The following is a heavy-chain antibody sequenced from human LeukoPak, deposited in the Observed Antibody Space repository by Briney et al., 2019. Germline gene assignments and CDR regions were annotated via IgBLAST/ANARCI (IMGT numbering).Heavy chain of an antibody. CDR1: GGSFSGYY. V-gene: IGHV4-34*01. CDR3: ARCSAIQLWFYY. J-gene: IGHJ4*02. D-gene: IGHD5-18*01. Sequence: SETLSLTCAVYGGSFSGYYWSWIRQPPGKGLEWIGEINHSGSTIYNPSLKSRVTISVDTSKNQFSLKLSSVTAADTAVYYCARCSAIQLWFYYWGQGTLVTVSS. CDR2: INHSGST.